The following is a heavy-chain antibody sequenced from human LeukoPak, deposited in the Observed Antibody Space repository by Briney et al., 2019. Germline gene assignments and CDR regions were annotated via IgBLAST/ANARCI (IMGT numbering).Heavy chain of an antibody. CDR1: GFTFSSYA. CDR2: ISGSGGST. CDR3: ARDLGSSSWSVRWNWFDP. Sequence: GGSLRLSCAASGFTFSSYAMSWVRQAPGKGLEWVSAISGSGGSTYYADSVKGRFTISRDNSKNTLYLQMNSLRAEDTAVYYCARDLGSSSWSVRWNWFDPWGQGTLVTVSS. V-gene: IGHV3-23*01. J-gene: IGHJ5*02. D-gene: IGHD6-13*01.